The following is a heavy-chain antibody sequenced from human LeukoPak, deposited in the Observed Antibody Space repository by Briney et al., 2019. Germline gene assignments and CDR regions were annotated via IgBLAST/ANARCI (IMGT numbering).Heavy chain of an antibody. D-gene: IGHD5-12*01. Sequence: ASVKVSCKASGGGFGNYGITWVRQAPGQGLEWVGGVIPIFGSSNYAPKFQARVTISADRSTSTAYMELRTLTSEDTAVYYCARVKGESAPTISNYYYYMDVWDKGTTVTVSS. CDR3: ARVKGESAPTISNYYYYMDV. V-gene: IGHV1-69*06. CDR1: GGGFGNYG. J-gene: IGHJ6*03. CDR2: VIPIFGSS.